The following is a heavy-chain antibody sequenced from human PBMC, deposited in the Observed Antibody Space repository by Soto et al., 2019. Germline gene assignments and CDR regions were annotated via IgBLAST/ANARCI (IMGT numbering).Heavy chain of an antibody. CDR1: GGSISSHY. CDR2: IYYRGST. V-gene: IGHV4-59*11. D-gene: IGHD1-26*01. J-gene: IGHJ6*02. Sequence: TSETLSLTCTVSGGSISSHYWSWVRQAPGKGLEWIGHIYYRGSTNYNPSLRSLGTISVDTSKNQFSLQLQSVTTADAALYFDVRDGREAAGMDVWGQGTKVTVS. CDR3: VRDGREAAGMDV.